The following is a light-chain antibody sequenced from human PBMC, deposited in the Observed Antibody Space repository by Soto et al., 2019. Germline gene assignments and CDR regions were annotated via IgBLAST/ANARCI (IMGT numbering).Light chain of an antibody. CDR3: LQHWCDPWT. Sequence: DIQMTQSPSAMSASLGDRVTITCRASEDINNFLTWFQQKPGEVPTRLMFAASTPQRGVPSRFPGSGSGSEVTLTSTSPHPEDFATYVCLQHWCDPWTFGQRTKVEI. J-gene: IGKJ1*01. CDR2: AAS. V-gene: IGKV1-17*03. CDR1: EDINNF.